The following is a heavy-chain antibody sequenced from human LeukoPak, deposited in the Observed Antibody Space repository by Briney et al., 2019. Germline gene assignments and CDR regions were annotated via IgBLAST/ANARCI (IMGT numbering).Heavy chain of an antibody. J-gene: IGHJ4*02. D-gene: IGHD3-9*01. CDR2: INPSGGTT. Sequence: ASVKVSCKASGYTFTSYHMHWVRQAPGQGLEWMGIINPSGGTTNYAQKFRGRVTMTRDMSTSTVYMELSSLRSEDTAVYYCARSPHILTGENFDYWGQGTLLTVSS. V-gene: IGHV1-46*01. CDR3: ARSPHILTGENFDY. CDR1: GYTFTSYH.